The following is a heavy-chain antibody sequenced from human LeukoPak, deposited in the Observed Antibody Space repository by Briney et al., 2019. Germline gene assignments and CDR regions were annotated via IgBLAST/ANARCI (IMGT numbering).Heavy chain of an antibody. CDR2: IYYSGST. Sequence: SETLSLTCTVSGGSISSSSYYWGWIRQPPGKGLEWIGSIYYSGSTYYNPSLKSRVTISVDTSKNQFSLKLSSVTAADTAVYYCARAVGGSLYYFDYWGQGTLVTVSS. J-gene: IGHJ4*02. D-gene: IGHD1-26*01. V-gene: IGHV4-39*07. CDR1: GGSISSSSYY. CDR3: ARAVGGSLYYFDY.